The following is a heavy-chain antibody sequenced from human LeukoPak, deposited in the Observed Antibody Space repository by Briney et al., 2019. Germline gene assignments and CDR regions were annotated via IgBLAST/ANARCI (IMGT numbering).Heavy chain of an antibody. J-gene: IGHJ4*02. V-gene: IGHV1-8*01. CDR2: MNPNNGNT. CDR3: ARLGAARRDDYNPKSPFDY. CDR1: GYTFTSYD. Sequence: ASVKVSCKASGYTFTSYDINWVRQATGQGPEWMGWMNPNNGNTGYAQKVQGRVTMTTDTSTSTAYMELRSLRSDDAAVYYCARLGAARRDDYNPKSPFDYWGQGTLVTVSS. D-gene: IGHD5-24*01.